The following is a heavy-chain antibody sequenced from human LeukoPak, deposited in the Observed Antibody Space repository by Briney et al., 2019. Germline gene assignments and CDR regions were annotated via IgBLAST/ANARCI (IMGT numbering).Heavy chain of an antibody. CDR1: GGSISSGSYY. CDR3: AREGEFDAFDI. J-gene: IGHJ3*02. CDR2: IYTSGST. Sequence: PSETLSLTCTVSGGSISSGSYYWSWIRQPAGKGLEWIGRIYTSGSTNYNPSLKSRVTISVDTSKNQFSLKLSSVTAADTAVYYCAREGEFDAFDIWGQGTMDTVSS. V-gene: IGHV4-61*02. D-gene: IGHD3-16*01.